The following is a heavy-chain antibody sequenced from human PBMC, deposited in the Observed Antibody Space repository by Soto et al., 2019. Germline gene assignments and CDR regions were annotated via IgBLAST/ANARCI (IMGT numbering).Heavy chain of an antibody. J-gene: IGHJ6*02. CDR2: IWYDGSNK. D-gene: IGHD3-3*01. V-gene: IGHV3-33*01. Sequence: GSLRLSCAASGFTFSSYGMHWVRQAPGKGLEWVAVIWYDGSNKYYADSVKGRFTISRDNSKNTLYLQMNSLRAEDTAVYYCARELGDYDFWSGYYYYYGMDVWGQGTTVTVSS. CDR3: ARELGDYDFWSGYYYYYGMDV. CDR1: GFTFSSYG.